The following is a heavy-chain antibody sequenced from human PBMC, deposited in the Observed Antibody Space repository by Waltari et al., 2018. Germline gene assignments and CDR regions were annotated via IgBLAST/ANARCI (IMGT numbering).Heavy chain of an antibody. CDR3: ATALGDSSSASRPFDF. CDR1: GYTFSDYY. Sequence: EVQLLQSGAELKEPGTTVRISCKVSGYTFSDYYIHWVQQAPGKGLRWRGLVDPEDGETIYADNFQGRVTISADTSTDTAFMELSSLRSEDTAVFYCATALGDSSSASRPFDFWGQGTMITVS. J-gene: IGHJ3*01. D-gene: IGHD6-19*01. CDR2: VDPEDGET. V-gene: IGHV1-69-2*01.